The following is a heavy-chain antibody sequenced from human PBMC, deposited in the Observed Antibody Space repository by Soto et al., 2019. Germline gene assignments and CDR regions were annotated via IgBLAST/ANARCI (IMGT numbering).Heavy chain of an antibody. D-gene: IGHD3-22*01. Sequence: KPGGSLGLSCAASGFTFSSYTMNWVRQAPGKGLEWVSSISSSSSYIYYADSMKGRFTISRDNAKNSLYLQMNSLRAEDTAVYYCARSKQYDSGGYPYWGQGTLVTVSS. CDR2: ISSSSSYI. CDR1: GFTFSSYT. J-gene: IGHJ4*02. CDR3: ARSKQYDSGGYPY. V-gene: IGHV3-21*01.